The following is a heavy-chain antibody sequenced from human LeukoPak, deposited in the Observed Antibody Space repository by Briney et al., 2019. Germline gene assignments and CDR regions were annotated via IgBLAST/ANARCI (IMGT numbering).Heavy chain of an antibody. Sequence: GGSLRLSCAASGFTFSNSAMSWARQAPGKGLEWVSTLSGSGITTYYADSVKGRFTISRDNPKNTLYLQMNSLRAEDTAVYYCAKGIYSSGWSYFDYWGHGTLVTVSS. D-gene: IGHD6-19*01. J-gene: IGHJ4*01. CDR1: GFTFSNSA. CDR2: LSGSGITT. V-gene: IGHV3-23*01. CDR3: AKGIYSSGWSYFDY.